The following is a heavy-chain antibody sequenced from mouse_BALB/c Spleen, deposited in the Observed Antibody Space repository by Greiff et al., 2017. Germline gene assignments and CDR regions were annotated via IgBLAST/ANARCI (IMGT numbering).Heavy chain of an antibody. CDR3: ASHYGSSYDYAMDY. V-gene: IGHV1-4*01. J-gene: IGHJ4*01. D-gene: IGHD1-1*01. CDR1: GYTFTSYT. Sequence: VQLQQSGAELARPGASVKMSCKASGYTFTSYTMHWVKQRPGQGLEWIGYINPSSGYTNYNQKFKDKATLTADKSSSTAYMQLSSLTSEDSAVYYCASHYGSSYDYAMDYWGQGTSVTVSS. CDR2: INPSSGYT.